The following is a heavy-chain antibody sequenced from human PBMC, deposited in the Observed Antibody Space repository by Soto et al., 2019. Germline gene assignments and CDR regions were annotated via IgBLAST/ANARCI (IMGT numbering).Heavy chain of an antibody. D-gene: IGHD2-21*02. Sequence: GGSLRLSCAASGFTFSDYYMSWIRQAPGKGLEWVSYISSSGSTIYYADSVKGRFTISRDNAKNSLYLQMNSLRAEDTAVYYCARVYCGDDCYAFDIWGQGTMVTVSS. CDR1: GFTFSDYY. V-gene: IGHV3-11*01. J-gene: IGHJ3*02. CDR3: ARVYCGDDCYAFDI. CDR2: ISSSGSTI.